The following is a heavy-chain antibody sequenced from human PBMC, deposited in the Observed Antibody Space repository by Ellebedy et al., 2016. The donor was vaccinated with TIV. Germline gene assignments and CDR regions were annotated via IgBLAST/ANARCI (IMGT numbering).Heavy chain of an antibody. J-gene: IGHJ5*02. CDR1: GYHFPSYW. CDR3: ARTSGYSGNWGLDL. V-gene: IGHV5-51*01. CDR2: ILPANSDI. Sequence: GESLKISCKGSGYHFPSYWIAWVRQMPGKGLEWKGIILPANSDIRYSPSFDGQVTISADKSISTAYLQWSSLKASDTAIYYCARTSGYSGNWGLDLWGQGTLVTVSS. D-gene: IGHD6-13*01.